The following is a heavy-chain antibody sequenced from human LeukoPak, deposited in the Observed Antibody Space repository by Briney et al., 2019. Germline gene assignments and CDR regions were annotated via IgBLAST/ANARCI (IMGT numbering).Heavy chain of an antibody. J-gene: IGHJ6*02. CDR3: ARDRHSSYYYGMDV. Sequence: GGSLRLSCAASGFTFSSYGMHWVRQAPGKGLEWVAVIWYDGGNKYYADSVKGRFTISRDNSKNTLYLQMNSLRAEDTAVYYCARDRHSSYYYGMDVWGQGTTVPVSS. CDR2: IWYDGGNK. V-gene: IGHV3-33*01. CDR1: GFTFSSYG.